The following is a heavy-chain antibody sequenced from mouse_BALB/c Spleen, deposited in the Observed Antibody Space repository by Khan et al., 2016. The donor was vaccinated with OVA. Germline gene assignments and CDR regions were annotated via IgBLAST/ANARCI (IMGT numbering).Heavy chain of an antibody. CDR1: GYTFTNYG. CDR2: INTYTGEP. D-gene: IGHD2-10*01. J-gene: IGHJ4*01. Sequence: QVQLQQSGPELKKPGETVKISCKASGYTFTNYGMNWVKQSPGKALKWMGWINTYTGEPTYADYFKGRFAFSLETSASTAYLQINNLKNEDTATYFCARPPYFSYTLDHWGQGTSVTVSS. V-gene: IGHV9-3-1*01. CDR3: ARPPYFSYTLDH.